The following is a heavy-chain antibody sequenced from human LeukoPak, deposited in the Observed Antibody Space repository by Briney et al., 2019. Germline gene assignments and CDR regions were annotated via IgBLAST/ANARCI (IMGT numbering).Heavy chain of an antibody. J-gene: IGHJ4*02. Sequence: GASVKVSCKASGYTFTDYYIHWVRQAPGQGLEWMGRIIPILGIANYAQKFQGRVTITADKSTSTAYMELSSLRSEDTAVYYCARESTGTTPVYWGQGTLVTVSS. CDR1: GYTFTDYY. V-gene: IGHV1-69*04. D-gene: IGHD1-7*01. CDR3: ARESTGTTPVY. CDR2: IIPILGIA.